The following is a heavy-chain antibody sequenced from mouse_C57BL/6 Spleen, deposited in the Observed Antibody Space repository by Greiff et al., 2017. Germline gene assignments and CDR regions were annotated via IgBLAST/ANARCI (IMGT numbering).Heavy chain of an antibody. D-gene: IGHD2-1*01. Sequence: VKLMESGPELVRPGVSVKISCKGSGYTFTDYAMHWVKQSPAKGLEWIGVISTCYGDASYNQKFQGKATITADTSSNTAYLQLSSLTSEDTAIYYCALLDSFAYWGQGTLVTVSA. J-gene: IGHJ3*01. V-gene: IGHV1-67*01. CDR2: ISTCYGDA. CDR1: GYTFTDYA. CDR3: ALLDSFAY.